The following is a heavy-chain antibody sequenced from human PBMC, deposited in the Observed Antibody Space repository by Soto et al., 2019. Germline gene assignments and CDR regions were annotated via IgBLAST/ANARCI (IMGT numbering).Heavy chain of an antibody. D-gene: IGHD1-26*01. CDR3: VRGPLGTYYVL. CDR2: NYFGGVT. Sequence: PSETLSLTCTVSGGSISRFYWSWIRQPPGKGPEWIGYNYFGGVTKYNPSLKSRVTMSVDTSKNQFSLNLRSVTAADTAVYYCVRGPLGTYYVLWGQGNLVTVSS. V-gene: IGHV4-59*01. J-gene: IGHJ4*02. CDR1: GGSISRFY.